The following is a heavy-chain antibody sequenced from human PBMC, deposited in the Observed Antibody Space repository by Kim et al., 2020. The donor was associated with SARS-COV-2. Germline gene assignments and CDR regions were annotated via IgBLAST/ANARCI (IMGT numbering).Heavy chain of an antibody. CDR1: GFTFSDYY. J-gene: IGHJ6*01. CDR2: ISSSSSYT. Sequence: GGSLRLSCAASGFTFSDYYMSWIRQAPGKGLEWVSYISSSSSYTKYADSVKGRFPIYRDNAKNSMYLQMNSLRADDTAVYYCARESRYCSSTRCYPDYY. D-gene: IGHD2-2*01. V-gene: IGHV3-11*05. CDR3: ARESRYCSSTRCYPDYY.